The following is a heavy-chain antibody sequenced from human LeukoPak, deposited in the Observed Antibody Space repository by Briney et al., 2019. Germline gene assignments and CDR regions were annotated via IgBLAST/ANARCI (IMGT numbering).Heavy chain of an antibody. CDR3: ARLRYDFWRAFDY. CDR1: GGSISSSSYY. J-gene: IGHJ4*02. D-gene: IGHD3-3*01. Sequence: SETLSLTCTVSGGSISSSSYYWGWIRQPPGKGLEWIGSIYYSGSTYYNPSLKSRVTISVDTSKNQFSLKLSSVTAADTAVYYCARLRYDFWRAFDYWGQGTLVTVSS. CDR2: IYYSGST. V-gene: IGHV4-39*01.